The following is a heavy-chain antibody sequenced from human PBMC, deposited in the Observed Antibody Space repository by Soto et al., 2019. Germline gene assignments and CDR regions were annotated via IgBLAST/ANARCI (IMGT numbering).Heavy chain of an antibody. CDR1: GFTFSSYA. CDR2: ISGSGGST. Sequence: EVQLLESGGGLVQPGGSLRLSCAASGFTFSSYAMSWVRQAPGKGLEWVSAISGSGGSTYYADSVKGRFTISRDNSKNTLHRQRNSLRAEDTAVYYCAKAGGLYNWNDFVDYWGQGTLVTVSS. V-gene: IGHV3-23*01. J-gene: IGHJ4*02. D-gene: IGHD1-20*01. CDR3: AKAGGLYNWNDFVDY.